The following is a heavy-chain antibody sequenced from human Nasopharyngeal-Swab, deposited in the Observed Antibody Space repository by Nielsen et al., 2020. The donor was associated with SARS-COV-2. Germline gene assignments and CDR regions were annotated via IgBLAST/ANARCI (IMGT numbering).Heavy chain of an antibody. CDR1: GGSISSYY. J-gene: IGHJ3*02. CDR3: RGITGTPGAFDI. V-gene: IGHV4-59*01. CDR2: IYYSGST. Sequence: SETLSLTCTVSGGSISSYYWSWIRQPPGEGLEWIGYIYYSGSTNYNPSLKSRVTISVDTSKNQFSLKLSSVTAADTAVYYCRGITGTPGAFDIWGQGTMVTVSS. D-gene: IGHD1-20*01.